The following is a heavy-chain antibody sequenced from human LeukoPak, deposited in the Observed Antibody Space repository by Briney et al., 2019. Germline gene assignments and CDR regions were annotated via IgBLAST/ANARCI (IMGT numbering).Heavy chain of an antibody. V-gene: IGHV1-2*02. D-gene: IGHD3-10*01. J-gene: IGHJ4*02. CDR1: RYTFAAYY. CDR2: MNPKNGGS. Sequence: ASVKVSCKASRYTFAAYYIHWVRQAPGQGLEWMGWMNPKNGGSSYAQNFEGRVTMTRETSITTAYMELSSLRFEDTAVYYCARDGRATMGLGFDYWGQGTLVTVSS. CDR3: ARDGRATMGLGFDY.